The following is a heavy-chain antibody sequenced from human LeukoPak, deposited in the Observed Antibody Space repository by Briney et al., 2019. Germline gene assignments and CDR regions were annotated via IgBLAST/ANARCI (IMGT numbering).Heavy chain of an antibody. J-gene: IGHJ4*02. D-gene: IGHD6-13*01. V-gene: IGHV3-23*01. Sequence: PGGSLRLSCAASGFTFSNYAMSWVRQAPGKGLEWVSAISGSGGSTYYADSVKGRFTISRDNAKNSLYLQMNSLRTDDTAVYYCARDFGSSWYRGYFDYWGQGTLVTVSS. CDR3: ARDFGSSWYRGYFDY. CDR2: ISGSGGST. CDR1: GFTFSNYA.